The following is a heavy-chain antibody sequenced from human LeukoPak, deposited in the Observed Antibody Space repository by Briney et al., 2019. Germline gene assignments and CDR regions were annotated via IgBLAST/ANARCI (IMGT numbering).Heavy chain of an antibody. CDR2: IIPIFGTA. Sequence: GTSVTVSCKASGGTFSSYAISWVRQAPGQGLEWMGGIIPIFGTANYAQKFQGRVTITADKSTSTAYMELSSLRSEDTAVYYCARGADGGPFDYWGQGTLVTVSS. D-gene: IGHD5-24*01. CDR1: GGTFSSYA. CDR3: ARGADGGPFDY. V-gene: IGHV1-69*06. J-gene: IGHJ4*02.